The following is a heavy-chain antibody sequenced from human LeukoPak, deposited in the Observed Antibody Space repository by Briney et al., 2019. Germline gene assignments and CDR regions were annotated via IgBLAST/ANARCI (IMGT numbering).Heavy chain of an antibody. V-gene: IGHV3-23*01. CDR3: AKDPRRTHYYDSSGYYHWGDGFDY. Sequence: GGSLRLSCAASGFTFSSYAMSWVRQAPGKGLEWVSAISGSGGSTYYADSVKGRFTISRDNSKNTLYLQMNSLRAEDTAVYYCAKDPRRTHYYDSSGYYHWGDGFDYWGQGTLVTVSS. CDR2: ISGSGGST. J-gene: IGHJ4*02. D-gene: IGHD3-22*01. CDR1: GFTFSSYA.